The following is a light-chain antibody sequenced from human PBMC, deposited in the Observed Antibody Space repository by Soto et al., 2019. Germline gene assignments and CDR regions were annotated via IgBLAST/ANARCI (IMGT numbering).Light chain of an antibody. J-gene: IGLJ2*01. Sequence: QLVLTQPPSASGTPGQRVTISCSVSNSNIGRNTVSWYQQVPGTAPKSLIYSNDQRPSGVPDRISGSRSGTSASLAISGLQSGDEAEYYCAAWDDTLGARVFGGGTQLTVL. CDR2: SND. CDR1: NSNIGRNT. V-gene: IGLV1-44*01. CDR3: AAWDDTLGARV.